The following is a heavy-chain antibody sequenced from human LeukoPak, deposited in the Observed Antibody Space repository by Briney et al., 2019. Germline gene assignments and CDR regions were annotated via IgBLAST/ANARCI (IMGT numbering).Heavy chain of an antibody. CDR3: ARDRGSYGDYDY. CDR1: GDSISSGGYC. V-gene: IGHV4-31*03. CDR2: IYYSGST. J-gene: IGHJ4*02. D-gene: IGHD4-17*01. Sequence: PSQTLSLTCTVSGDSISSGGYCWTWIRQHPGKGLEWIGYIYYSGSTYYNPSLKSRVTISVDTSKNQFSLRLNSVTAADTAVYYCARDRGSYGDYDYWGQGTLVTVSS.